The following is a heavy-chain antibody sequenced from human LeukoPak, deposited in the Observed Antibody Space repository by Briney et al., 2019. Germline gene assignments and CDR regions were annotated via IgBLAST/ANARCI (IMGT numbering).Heavy chain of an antibody. V-gene: IGHV3-23*01. J-gene: IGHJ4*02. CDR1: GFTFSSYD. Sequence: GGSLRLSCAASGFTFSSYDMTWVRQAPGRGLEWVSTISGSGGSKYYADSVKGRFTISRDNSKNTLYLQMNSLRAEDTAVYYCAKDGLFGATITYYFDYWGQGTLVTVSS. D-gene: IGHD3-3*01. CDR3: AKDGLFGATITYYFDY. CDR2: ISGSGGSK.